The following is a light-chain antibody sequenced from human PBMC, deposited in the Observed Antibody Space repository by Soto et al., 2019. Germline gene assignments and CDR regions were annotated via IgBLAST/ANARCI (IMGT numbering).Light chain of an antibody. CDR3: QQYGSFWT. Sequence: EIVLTQSPGTLSLSPGERATLSCRASQSVSSSYLAWYQQKPGQAPRLLIYGASSRATGIPDRFSGSGSEKDFTLTISRLEPEDFAVYYCQQYGSFWTFGQGTKV. V-gene: IGKV3-20*01. CDR2: GAS. J-gene: IGKJ1*01. CDR1: QSVSSSY.